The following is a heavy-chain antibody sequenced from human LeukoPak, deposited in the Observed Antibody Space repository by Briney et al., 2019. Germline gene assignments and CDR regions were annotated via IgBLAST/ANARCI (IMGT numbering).Heavy chain of an antibody. CDR2: ICYSGTT. D-gene: IGHD3-10*01. J-gene: IGHJ5*02. V-gene: IGHV4-31*03. CDR3: ANYGAGTYRFDP. CDR1: GASISSGGYC. Sequence: SETLSLTCTVSGASISSGGYCWSWIGKHQGKGLEWIGYICYSGTTYYNPSLKSRVTISVDMSENQFSLKLSSVTAADTAVYYCANYGAGTYRFDPWGQGTLVTVSS.